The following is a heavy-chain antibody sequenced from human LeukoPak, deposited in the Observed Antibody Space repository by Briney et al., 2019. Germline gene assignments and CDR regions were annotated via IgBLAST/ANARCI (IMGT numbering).Heavy chain of an antibody. Sequence: SGTLSLTCGVSGGSIDIANYWSWVRQAPGKGLEWIGYIYYSGSTYYNPSLKSRVTISVDTSKNQFSLKLSSVTAADTAVYYCARDHDIAAAGIVGAFDIWGQGTMVTVSS. D-gene: IGHD6-13*01. CDR1: GGSIDIANY. V-gene: IGHV4-31*11. J-gene: IGHJ3*02. CDR3: ARDHDIAAAGIVGAFDI. CDR2: IYYSGST.